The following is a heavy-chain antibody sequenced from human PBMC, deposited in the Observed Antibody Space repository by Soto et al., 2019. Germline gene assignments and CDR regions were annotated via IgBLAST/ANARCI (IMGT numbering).Heavy chain of an antibody. CDR3: ARVLGGYDFDY. CDR2: IYYSGST. D-gene: IGHD5-18*01. CDR1: GGSISSSSYY. Sequence: SETLSLTCTVSGGSISSSSYYWGWIRQPPGKGLEWIGSIYYSGSTYYNLSLKSRVTISVDTSKNQFSLKLSSVTAADTAVYFCARVLGGYDFDYWGQGTLVTVSS. J-gene: IGHJ4*02. V-gene: IGHV4-39*07.